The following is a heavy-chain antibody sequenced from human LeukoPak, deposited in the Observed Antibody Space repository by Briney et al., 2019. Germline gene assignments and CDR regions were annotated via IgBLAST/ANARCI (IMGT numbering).Heavy chain of an antibody. D-gene: IGHD2-2*01. Sequence: PSETLSLTCSVSGGSIRTDNYYWSWIRQHPGKGLEWIGYIYYSGSTFNNPSLRSRVSISEDMSRNQFSLKLSSVTAADTAVYFCARYCGSTSCPSYFDYWGQGTLVTVSS. V-gene: IGHV4-31*03. CDR2: IYYSGST. J-gene: IGHJ4*02. CDR3: ARYCGSTSCPSYFDY. CDR1: GGSIRTDNYY.